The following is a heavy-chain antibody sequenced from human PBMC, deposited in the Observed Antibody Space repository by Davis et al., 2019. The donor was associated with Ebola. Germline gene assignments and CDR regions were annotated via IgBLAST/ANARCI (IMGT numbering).Heavy chain of an antibody. CDR2: ISGSGDNP. CDR3: AKSQFWTPYYFDY. V-gene: IGHV3-23*01. CDR1: GFTFSTYA. D-gene: IGHD3/OR15-3a*01. J-gene: IGHJ4*02. Sequence: GESLKISCAGSGFTFSTYAMTWVRQAPGKGLEWVSRISGSGDNPHYADSVKGRFTISRDNSKATLFVQMNSLRAEDTAVYYCAKSQFWTPYYFDYWGQGTLVTVSS.